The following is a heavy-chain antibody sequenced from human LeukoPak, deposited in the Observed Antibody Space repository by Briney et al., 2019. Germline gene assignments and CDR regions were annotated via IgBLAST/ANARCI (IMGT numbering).Heavy chain of an antibody. CDR1: GFTFSNSW. CDR2: INQDGSAK. D-gene: IGHD5-18*01. V-gene: IGHV3-7*04. Sequence: GGSLRLSCAASGFTFSNSWMSWLRQAPGKGLEWVASINQDGSAKYYVGSVKGRFTISRDNAQNSLLLQMNSLRDEDTAVYYCVRDRSPGTGIVRLDYWGQGTLVTVSS. J-gene: IGHJ4*02. CDR3: VRDRSPGTGIVRLDY.